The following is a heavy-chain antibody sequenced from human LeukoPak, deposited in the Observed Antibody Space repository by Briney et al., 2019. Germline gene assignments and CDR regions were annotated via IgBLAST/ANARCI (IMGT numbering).Heavy chain of an antibody. CDR2: ISGSGSSS. D-gene: IGHD3-3*01. J-gene: IGHJ4*02. Sequence: PGGSLRLSCAASGFTFSNYGMSWVRQAPGKGLVWVSAISGSGSSSYYADSVKGRFTISRDNSKNTLYLQINSLRAEDTAIYYCAKDQRTISTFDYWGQGTLVTVSS. CDR1: GFTFSNYG. CDR3: AKDQRTISTFDY. V-gene: IGHV3-23*01.